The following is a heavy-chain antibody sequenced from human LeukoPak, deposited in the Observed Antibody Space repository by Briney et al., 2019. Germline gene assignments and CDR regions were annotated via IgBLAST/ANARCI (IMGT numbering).Heavy chain of an antibody. V-gene: IGHV1-18*01. CDR1: GYTFTSYG. CDR3: ARRRYYGSGSHYYYYYMDV. CDR2: ISAYNGNT. D-gene: IGHD3-10*01. J-gene: IGHJ6*03. Sequence: GASVKVSCKASGYTFTSYGISWVRQAPGQGLEWMVWISAYNGNTNYAQKLQGRVTMTTDTSTSTAYMELRSLRSDDTAVYYCARRRYYGSGSHYYYYYMDVWGKGTTVTVSS.